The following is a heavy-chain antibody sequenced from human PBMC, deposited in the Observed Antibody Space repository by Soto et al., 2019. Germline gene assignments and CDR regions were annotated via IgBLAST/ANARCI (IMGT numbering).Heavy chain of an antibody. CDR3: ARDNGFGESDV. J-gene: IGHJ6*02. D-gene: IGHD3-10*01. CDR1: GYSFTSYG. Sequence: QVQLVQSGAEVKKPGASVKVSCKASGYSFTSYGISWVRQAPGQGLEWMGWISDYNGNTNYSQKLQGRVTMTTDTSTSTADMELRSLRSDDTAVYYCARDNGFGESDVWGQGNTVTVSS. CDR2: ISDYNGNT. V-gene: IGHV1-18*01.